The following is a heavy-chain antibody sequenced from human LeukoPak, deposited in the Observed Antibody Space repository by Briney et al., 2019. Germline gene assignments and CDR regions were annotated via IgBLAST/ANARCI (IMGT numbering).Heavy chain of an antibody. J-gene: IGHJ5*02. D-gene: IGHD3-9*01. CDR3: ARDLYILTGPNWFDP. Sequence: ASVKVSCKASGYTFTSYAMNWVRQAPGQGLEWMGWINTNTGNPTYAQGFTGRFVFSLDTSVSTAYLQISSLKAEDTAVYYCARDLYILTGPNWFDPWGQGTLATVSS. CDR2: INTNTGNP. CDR1: GYTFTSYA. V-gene: IGHV7-4-1*02.